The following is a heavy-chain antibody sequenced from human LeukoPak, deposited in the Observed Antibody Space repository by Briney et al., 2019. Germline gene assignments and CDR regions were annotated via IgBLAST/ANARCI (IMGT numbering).Heavy chain of an antibody. Sequence: SETLSLTCTVSGGSISSSIYYWGWVRQPPGKGLEWIGSIFYSGSTYYNPSLKSRVTISVDTSKNQFSLKLNSVTAADTAVYYCARHRTDSGSLGLFDYWGREPWSPSPQ. CDR3: ARHRTDSGSLGLFDY. V-gene: IGHV4-39*01. CDR2: IFYSGST. CDR1: GGSISSSIYY. J-gene: IGHJ4*02. D-gene: IGHD6-19*01.